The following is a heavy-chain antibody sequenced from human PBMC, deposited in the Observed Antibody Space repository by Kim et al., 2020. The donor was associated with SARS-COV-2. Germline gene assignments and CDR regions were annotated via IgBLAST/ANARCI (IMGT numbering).Heavy chain of an antibody. J-gene: IGHJ4*02. V-gene: IGHV3-21*01. D-gene: IGHD6-13*01. Sequence: GGSLRLSCAASGFTFSSYSMNWVRQAPGKGLEWVSSISSSSSYIYYADSVKGRFTISRDNAKNSLYLQMNSLRAEDTAVYYCARASYSSSPPRRESVPLVAEWGQGTLVTVSS. CDR1: GFTFSSYS. CDR2: ISSSSSYI. CDR3: ARASYSSSPPRRESVPLVAE.